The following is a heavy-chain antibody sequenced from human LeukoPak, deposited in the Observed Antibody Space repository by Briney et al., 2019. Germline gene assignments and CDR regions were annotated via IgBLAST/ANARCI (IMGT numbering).Heavy chain of an antibody. CDR3: ARGGISIFGVVMYMDV. CDR2: INWNGGST. J-gene: IGHJ6*03. D-gene: IGHD3-3*01. CDR1: GFTFSNYW. V-gene: IGHV3-20*04. Sequence: PGGSLRLSCAASGFTFSNYWMSWVRQAPGKGLEWVSGINWNGGSTGYADSVKGRFTISRDSAKNSLSLQMNSLRVEDTALYYCARGGISIFGVVMYMDVWRTGTTVRVSS.